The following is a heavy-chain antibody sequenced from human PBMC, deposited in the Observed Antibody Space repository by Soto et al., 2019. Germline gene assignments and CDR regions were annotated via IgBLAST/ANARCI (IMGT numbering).Heavy chain of an antibody. D-gene: IGHD6-13*01. V-gene: IGHV3-23*01. CDR2: VSGSGGNT. Sequence: VQLLESGGGVVQPGGSLRLSCAASGFTFSNYAMSWVRQAPGKGLEWVSAVSGSGGNTYYADSVQGRFTISRDNSKNMLNLQMNSLRAEDTAVYYCAKLNLFVSAAAGRGPFDYWGQGTLVTVSS. CDR1: GFTFSNYA. J-gene: IGHJ4*02. CDR3: AKLNLFVSAAAGRGPFDY.